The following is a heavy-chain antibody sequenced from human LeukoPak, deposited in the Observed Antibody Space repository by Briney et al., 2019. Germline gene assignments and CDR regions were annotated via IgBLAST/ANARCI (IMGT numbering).Heavy chain of an antibody. CDR1: GGSISSYY. CDR3: ARSGIAVAGTFYFDY. D-gene: IGHD6-19*01. Sequence: PSETLSLTCTVSGGSISSYYWSWIRQPPGKGLEWIGYIYYSGSTNYNPSLKSRVTISVDTSKNQFSLKRSSVTAADTAVYYCARSGIAVAGTFYFDYWGQGTLVTVSS. CDR2: IYYSGST. J-gene: IGHJ4*02. V-gene: IGHV4-59*01.